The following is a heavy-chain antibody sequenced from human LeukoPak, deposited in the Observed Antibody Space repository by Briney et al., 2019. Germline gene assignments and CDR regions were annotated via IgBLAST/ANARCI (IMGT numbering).Heavy chain of an antibody. CDR3: ASSYYYYGMDV. V-gene: IGHV4-34*01. J-gene: IGHJ6*02. CDR2: INHSGST. CDR1: GGSFSGYY. Sequence: SETLSLTCAVYGGSFSGYYWSWIRQPPRKGLEWIGEINHSGSTNYNPSLKSRVTISVGTSKNQFSLKLSSVTAADTAVYYCASSYYYYGMDVWGQGTMVTVSS.